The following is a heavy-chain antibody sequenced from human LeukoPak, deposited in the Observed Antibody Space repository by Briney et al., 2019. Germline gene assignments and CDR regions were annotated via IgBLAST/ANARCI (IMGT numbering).Heavy chain of an antibody. J-gene: IGHJ3*02. Sequence: SETLSLTCAVSGGSISSSNWWSWVRQPPGKGLEWIGEIYHSGSTNYNPSLKSRVTISVDKSKNQFSLKLSSVTAADTAVYYCARESHYDFWSGYPRAFDIWGQRTMVTVSS. CDR2: IYHSGST. D-gene: IGHD3-3*01. CDR3: ARESHYDFWSGYPRAFDI. CDR1: GGSISSSNW. V-gene: IGHV4-4*02.